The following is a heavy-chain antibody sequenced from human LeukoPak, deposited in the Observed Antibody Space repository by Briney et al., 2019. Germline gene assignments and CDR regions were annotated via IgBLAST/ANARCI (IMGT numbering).Heavy chain of an antibody. CDR3: ARASSGVLRYFDWSLFDP. CDR2: IRYDGSNK. D-gene: IGHD3-9*01. CDR1: GFTFSSYA. Sequence: GGSLRLSCAASGFTFSSYAMHWVRQAPGKGLEWVAFIRYDGSNKYYADSVKGRFTISRDNSKNTLYLQMNSLRADDTAVYYCARASSGVLRYFDWSLFDPWGQGTLVTVSS. J-gene: IGHJ5*02. V-gene: IGHV3-30*02.